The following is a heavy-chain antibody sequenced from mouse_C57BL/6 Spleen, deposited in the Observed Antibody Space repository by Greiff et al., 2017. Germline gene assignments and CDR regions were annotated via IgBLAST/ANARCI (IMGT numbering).Heavy chain of an antibody. Sequence: EVQLKQSGPELVKPGASVKMSCKASGYTFTDYYMHWVKQSHGKSLEWIGYIYPNNGGNGYNQKFKGKATLTVDKSSSTAYMELRSLTSEDSAVYYWARGGDYGDWLAYWGQGTLVTVSA. CDR2: IYPNNGGN. D-gene: IGHD2-4*01. V-gene: IGHV1-34*01. CDR3: ARGGDYGDWLAY. J-gene: IGHJ3*01. CDR1: GYTFTDYY.